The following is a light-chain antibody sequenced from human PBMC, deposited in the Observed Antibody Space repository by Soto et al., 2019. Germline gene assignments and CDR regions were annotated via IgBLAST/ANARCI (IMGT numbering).Light chain of an antibody. CDR1: HSISSSY. CDR3: QQYGSSRT. Sequence: EIVLTQSPGTLSLSPGERVTLSCRASHSISSSYLAWYQQKPGQAPRLLVYGASSRATGIPDRFSGSGSGTDFTLTISRLEPEDFAVYFCQQYGSSRTFGQGTKVDIK. J-gene: IGKJ1*01. V-gene: IGKV3-20*01. CDR2: GAS.